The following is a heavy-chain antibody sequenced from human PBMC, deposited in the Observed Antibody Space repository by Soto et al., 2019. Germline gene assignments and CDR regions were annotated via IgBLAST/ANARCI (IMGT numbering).Heavy chain of an antibody. D-gene: IGHD6-13*01. J-gene: IGHJ2*01. CDR3: ARGYRTSWYWFDL. V-gene: IGHV4-61*01. CDR1: GGSVSGGTHY. Sequence: QAQLQESGPGPVKPSETLSLTCTVSGGSVSGGTHYWSWIRQPPGKGLEWIGYIYYSGSTTYKPSLNRRITISVDTSTNQSSLKLSSMTAADTAVYYCARGYRTSWYWFDLWGRGTLVTVSS. CDR2: IYYSGST.